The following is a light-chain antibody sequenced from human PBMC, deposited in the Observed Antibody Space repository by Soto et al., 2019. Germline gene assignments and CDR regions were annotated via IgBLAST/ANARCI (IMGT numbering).Light chain of an antibody. CDR1: QSISSW. Sequence: DIQMTQSPSTLSASVGDRVTITCRASQSISSWLAWYQQKPGKAPKLLIYYASGLENGVPSRFSGSGSGTEFTLTISSLQRDDFATYYCQQYNSYSYTFGQGTKLEIK. V-gene: IGKV1-5*01. CDR2: YAS. CDR3: QQYNSYSYT. J-gene: IGKJ2*01.